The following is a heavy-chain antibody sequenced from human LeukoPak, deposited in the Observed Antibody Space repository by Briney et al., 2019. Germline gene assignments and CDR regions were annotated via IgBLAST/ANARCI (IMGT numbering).Heavy chain of an antibody. Sequence: VASVKVSCKASGGTFSSYAISWVRQAPGQELEWMGRIIPILGIANYAQKFQGRVTITADKSTSTAYMELSSLRSEDTAVYYCARDYDYIWGSYRYLFDYWGQGTLVTVSS. V-gene: IGHV1-69*04. CDR3: ARDYDYIWGSYRYLFDY. D-gene: IGHD3-16*02. J-gene: IGHJ4*02. CDR1: GGTFSSYA. CDR2: IIPILGIA.